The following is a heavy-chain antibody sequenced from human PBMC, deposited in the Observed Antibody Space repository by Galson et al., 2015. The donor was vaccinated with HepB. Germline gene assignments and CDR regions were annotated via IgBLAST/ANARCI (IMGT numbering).Heavy chain of an antibody. V-gene: IGHV3-23*01. CDR2: LSSSGYTT. D-gene: IGHD1-7*01. CDR3: AKVVVSGTGQFYFDY. CDR1: GFNFNDDV. Sequence: SLRLSCAASGFNFNDDVMSWVRQAPGKGLEWVSSLSSSGYTTYYADSVKGRLTISRDNSKKTLFLQMSSLRAEDTAVYYCAKVVVSGTGQFYFDYWGQGALVTVSS. J-gene: IGHJ4*02.